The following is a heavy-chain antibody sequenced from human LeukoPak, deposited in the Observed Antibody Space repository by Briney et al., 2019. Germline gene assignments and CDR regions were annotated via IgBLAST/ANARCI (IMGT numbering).Heavy chain of an antibody. Sequence: GGSLRLSCAASGFTFSTYGIHWVRQAPGKGLEWVAFIRYDGTNKWYADSVKGRFTISRDNSKNMLYLQMNSLRAEDTAVYHCAKDRDYGDYPSTYYYYMDVWGKGTTVTVSS. CDR2: IRYDGTNK. V-gene: IGHV3-30*02. D-gene: IGHD4-17*01. CDR1: GFTFSTYG. J-gene: IGHJ6*03. CDR3: AKDRDYGDYPSTYYYYMDV.